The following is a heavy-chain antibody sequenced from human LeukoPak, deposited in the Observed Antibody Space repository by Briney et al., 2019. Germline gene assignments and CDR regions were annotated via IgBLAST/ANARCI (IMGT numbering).Heavy chain of an antibody. CDR2: INSDGSST. V-gene: IGHV3-74*01. CDR1: GFTFSSYW. CDR3: ARGEPHYYDSSGYNY. J-gene: IGHJ4*02. Sequence: GGSLRLSCAASGFTFSSYWTHWVRQAPGKGLVWVSRINSDGSSTSYADSVKGRFTISRDNAKNALYLQMNSLRAEDTAVYYCARGEPHYYDSSGYNYWGQGTLVTVSS. D-gene: IGHD3-22*01.